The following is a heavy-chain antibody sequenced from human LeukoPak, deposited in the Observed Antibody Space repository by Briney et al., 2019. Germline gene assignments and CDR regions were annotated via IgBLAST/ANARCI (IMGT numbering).Heavy chain of an antibody. D-gene: IGHD3-3*01. V-gene: IGHV3-15*07. CDR1: GFPFSDAW. CDR3: TATQGNYDFWSGYYFDY. CDR2: IKSKTDGGTT. J-gene: IGHJ4*02. Sequence: PGGSLRLSCAVSGFPFSDAWMNWVRQVPGRGLEWVGLIKSKTDGGTTDYAAPVKGRFTISRDDSKNTLYLQMNSLKTEDTAVYYCTATQGNYDFWSGYYFDYWGQGTLVTVSS.